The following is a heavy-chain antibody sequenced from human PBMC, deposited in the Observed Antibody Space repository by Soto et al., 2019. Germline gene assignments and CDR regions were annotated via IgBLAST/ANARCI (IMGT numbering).Heavy chain of an antibody. D-gene: IGHD4-4*01. J-gene: IGHJ6*02. CDR2: IYYSGST. CDR3: ARLGSNYEGGMDV. CDR1: GGSISRYY. Sequence: TSEALSLTCTVSGGSISRYYWSWIRQPPGKGLEWIGYIYYSGSTNYNPSLKSRVTISVDTSKNQFSLKLSSVTAADTAVYYCARLGSNYEGGMDVWGQGTTVTVSS. V-gene: IGHV4-59*01.